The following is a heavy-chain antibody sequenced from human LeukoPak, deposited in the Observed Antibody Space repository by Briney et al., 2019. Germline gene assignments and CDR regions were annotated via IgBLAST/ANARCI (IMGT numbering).Heavy chain of an antibody. CDR1: GGSFSGYY. CDR3: ARLRVIFWGFDI. J-gene: IGHJ3*02. Sequence: PSETLSLTCAVYGGSFSGYYWSWIRQPPGKGLEWIGEINHSGSTNYNPSLKSRVTISVDTSKNQSSLKLSSVTAADTAVYYCARLRVIFWGFDIWGQGTMVTVSS. D-gene: IGHD3-16*01. CDR2: INHSGST. V-gene: IGHV4-34*01.